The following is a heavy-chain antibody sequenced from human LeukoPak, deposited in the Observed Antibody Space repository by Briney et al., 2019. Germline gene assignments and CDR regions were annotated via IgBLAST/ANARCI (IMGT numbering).Heavy chain of an antibody. CDR3: ARDQNLSLLWFGELLSQEYYYYGMDV. V-gene: IGHV3-21*01. CDR1: GFTFSSYS. Sequence: GGSLRLSCAASGFTFSSYSMNWVRQAPGKGLEWVSSISSSSSYIYYADSVKGRLPISRDNAKNSLYLQMNSLRAEDAAVYYCARDQNLSLLWFGELLSQEYYYYGMDVWGKGTTVTVSS. CDR2: ISSSSSYI. J-gene: IGHJ6*04. D-gene: IGHD3-10*01.